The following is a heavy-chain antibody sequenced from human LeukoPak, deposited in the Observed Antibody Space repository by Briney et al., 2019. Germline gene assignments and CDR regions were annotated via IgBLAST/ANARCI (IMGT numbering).Heavy chain of an antibody. V-gene: IGHV4-59*12. Sequence: SETLSLTCTVSGGSISSYYWSWIRQPPGKGLEWIGYIYYSGSTNYNPSLKSRVTISVDTSKNQFSLRLTSVTAADTAVYYCAREGRSQYYFDYWGQGTLVTVSS. CDR3: AREGRSQYYFDY. J-gene: IGHJ4*02. D-gene: IGHD3-10*01. CDR2: IYYSGST. CDR1: GGSISSYY.